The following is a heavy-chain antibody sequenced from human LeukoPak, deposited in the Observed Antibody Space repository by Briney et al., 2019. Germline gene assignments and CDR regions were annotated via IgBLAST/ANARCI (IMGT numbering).Heavy chain of an antibody. CDR1: GFAFSSYG. V-gene: IGHV3-30*18. D-gene: IGHD3-16*01. CDR3: AKDRGG. CDR2: ISYDGNNK. Sequence: PGRSLRLSCAASGFAFSSYGMHWVRQAPGKGLEWVAVISYDGNNKYYADSVKGRFTISRDNSKNTLYLQMNSLRAEDTAVYYCAKDRGGWGQGTLVTVSS. J-gene: IGHJ4*02.